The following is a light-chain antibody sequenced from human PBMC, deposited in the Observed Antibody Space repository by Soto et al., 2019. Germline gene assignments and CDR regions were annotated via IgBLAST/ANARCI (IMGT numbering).Light chain of an antibody. CDR3: QQYGSAPWT. CDR2: AAS. J-gene: IGKJ1*01. CDR1: QSVSSNY. V-gene: IGKV3-20*01. Sequence: EIVLTQSPGTLSLSPGERATISCRASQSVSSNYLAWYQQKPGQAPRLLIYAASNRASGIPDRFGGSGSGADFTLTVSRLEPEDFAVYHCQQYGSAPWTFGQGTKVEI.